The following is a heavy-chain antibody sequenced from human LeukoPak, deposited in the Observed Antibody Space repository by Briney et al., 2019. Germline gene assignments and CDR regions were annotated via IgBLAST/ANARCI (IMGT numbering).Heavy chain of an antibody. V-gene: IGHV3-30*02. CDR1: VLTFNRYD. CDR2: IRYDGSNK. D-gene: IGHD5-24*01. J-gene: IGHJ4*02. Sequence: PGGSLGLSCAASVLTFNRYDMHCARQAPGKGLEWVAFIRYDGSNKYYADSVKGRFTISRDNSKNTLYLQMKSLRAEDTAVYYCAKETIEDGYGDYWGQGTLVTVSS. CDR3: AKETIEDGYGDY.